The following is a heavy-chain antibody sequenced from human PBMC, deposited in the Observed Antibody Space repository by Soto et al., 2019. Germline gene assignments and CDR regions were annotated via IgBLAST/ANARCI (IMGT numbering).Heavy chain of an antibody. V-gene: IGHV4-30-2*01. D-gene: IGHD3-22*01. CDR2: MYHTGTT. CDR1: GVSISSGRYS. Sequence: SETLSLTCTVSGVSISSGRYSWTWIRQPPGAGLEWIGHMYHTGTTYYNPSLKSRITMSVDTSKNQFSLRLSSVTAADTAIYYCAKGINYYDSSGDSWLDPWGQGTLVTVS. J-gene: IGHJ5*02. CDR3: AKGINYYDSSGDSWLDP.